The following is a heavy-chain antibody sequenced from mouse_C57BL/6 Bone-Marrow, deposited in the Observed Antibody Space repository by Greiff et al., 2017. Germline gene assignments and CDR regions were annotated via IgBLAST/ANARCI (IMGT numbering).Heavy chain of an antibody. CDR3: VRRGY. Sequence: QVQLQQPGAELVRPGTSVKLSCKASGYTFTSYWMHWVKQRPGQGLEWIGVVDPSDSYTNYNQKFKGKATLTVDTSSSTAYMQLSSLTSEDSAVYYCVRRGYWGQGTTLTVSS. V-gene: IGHV1-59*01. CDR2: VDPSDSYT. J-gene: IGHJ2*01. CDR1: GYTFTSYW.